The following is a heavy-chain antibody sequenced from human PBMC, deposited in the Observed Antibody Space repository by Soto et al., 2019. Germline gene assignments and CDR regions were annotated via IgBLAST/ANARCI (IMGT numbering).Heavy chain of an antibody. D-gene: IGHD6-19*01. CDR3: ARAYSSGWSRAKYSFDY. Sequence: QVQLVQSGAEGKKPGASVKVSCKASGYTFIGHYIHWVRQAPGQGLEWVGRINPNSGGTNYAQRVQGRVTMTRDTSISTADMEMSRLRSDDTAVYYCARAYSSGWSRAKYSFDYWGQGPLVTVSS. CDR1: GYTFIGHY. V-gene: IGHV1-2*02. CDR2: INPNSGGT. J-gene: IGHJ4*02.